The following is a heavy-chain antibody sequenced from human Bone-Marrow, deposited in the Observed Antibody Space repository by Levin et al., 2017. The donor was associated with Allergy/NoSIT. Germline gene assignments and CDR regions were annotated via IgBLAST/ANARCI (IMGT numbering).Heavy chain of an antibody. Sequence: GGSLRLSCAASGFTFSSYAMSWVRQAPGKGLEWVSAISGSGGSTYYADSVKGRFTISRDNSKNTLYLQMNSLRAEDTAVYYCAKYEFDYYGSGSYYYFDYWGQGTLVTVSS. D-gene: IGHD3-10*01. V-gene: IGHV3-23*01. J-gene: IGHJ4*02. CDR2: ISGSGGST. CDR3: AKYEFDYYGSGSYYYFDY. CDR1: GFTFSSYA.